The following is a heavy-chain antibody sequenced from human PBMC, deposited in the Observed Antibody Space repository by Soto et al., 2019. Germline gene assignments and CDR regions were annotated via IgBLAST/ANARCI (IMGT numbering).Heavy chain of an antibody. J-gene: IGHJ6*02. CDR3: AIPGIAAAGTHYYYGMDV. Sequence: QVQLVQSGAEVKKPGSSVKVSCKASGGTFSSYAISWVRQAPGQGLEWMGGIIPIFGTANYAQKFQGRVTITADESTSTAYMELRSLRSEDTAVYYCAIPGIAAAGTHYYYGMDVWGQGTTVTVSS. D-gene: IGHD6-13*01. CDR1: GGTFSSYA. V-gene: IGHV1-69*12. CDR2: IIPIFGTA.